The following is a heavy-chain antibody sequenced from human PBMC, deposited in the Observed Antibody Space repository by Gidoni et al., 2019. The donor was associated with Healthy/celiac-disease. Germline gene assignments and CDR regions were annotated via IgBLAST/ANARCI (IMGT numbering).Heavy chain of an antibody. V-gene: IGHV3-30*18. Sequence: QVQLVESGGGVVQPGRSLRLSCAASGFTFSSCGMHWVRQAPGKGLEWVAVISYDGSNKYYADSVKGRVTISRDNSKNTLYLQMNSLRAEDTAVYYCAKDRVAVPAAIVVAGDYWGQGTLVTVSS. CDR1: GFTFSSCG. CDR3: AKDRVAVPAAIVVAGDY. J-gene: IGHJ4*02. CDR2: ISYDGSNK. D-gene: IGHD2-2*01.